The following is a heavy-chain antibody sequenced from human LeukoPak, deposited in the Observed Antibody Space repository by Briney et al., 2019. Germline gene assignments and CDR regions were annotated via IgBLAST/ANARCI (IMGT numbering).Heavy chain of an antibody. CDR1: GGSFGGYY. Sequence: SETLSLTCAVYGGSFGGYYWSWIRQPPGKGLEWIGEINHSGSTNYNPSLKSRVTISVDTSKNQFSLKLSSVTAADTAVYYCARARTWGLPYYDYWGQGTLVTVSS. CDR3: ARARTWGLPYYDY. D-gene: IGHD1/OR15-1a*01. CDR2: INHSGST. V-gene: IGHV4-34*01. J-gene: IGHJ4*02.